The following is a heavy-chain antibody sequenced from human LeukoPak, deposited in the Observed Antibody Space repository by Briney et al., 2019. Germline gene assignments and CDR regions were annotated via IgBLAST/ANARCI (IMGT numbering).Heavy chain of an antibody. CDR2: ISPSGDIL. J-gene: IGHJ4*02. Sequence: PGGSLRLSCAASGFTFSRHGMNWVRQAPGKGLEWVSGISPSGDILYYADSVKGRFTISRDNVKNSLYLQMKSLRAEDTAVYYCARDDPYSSFDYWGQGTLVIVSS. V-gene: IGHV3-48*01. CDR1: GFTFSRHG. CDR3: ARDDPYSSFDY. D-gene: IGHD4-11*01.